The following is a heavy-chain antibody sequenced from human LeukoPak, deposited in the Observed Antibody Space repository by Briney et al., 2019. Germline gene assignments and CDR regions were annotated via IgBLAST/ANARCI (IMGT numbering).Heavy chain of an antibody. CDR1: GSSISSYY. V-gene: IGHV4-59*08. J-gene: IGHJ5*02. CDR2: ISSSGST. CDR3: SRGQQWFDP. Sequence: SETLSLTCTVSGSSISSYYWSWIRQPPGKGLEWIAYISSSGSTKYNPSLKSRLTLSVDTSKNQFSLKQTSMTAAGTAVYYCSRGQQWFDPWGQGTLVTVSS.